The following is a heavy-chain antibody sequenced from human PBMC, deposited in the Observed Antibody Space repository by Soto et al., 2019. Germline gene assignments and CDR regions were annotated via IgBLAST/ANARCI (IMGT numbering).Heavy chain of an antibody. V-gene: IGHV3-33*01. CDR2: IWYDGSNQ. CDR1: GFTFSNCG. Sequence: QVQLVESGGGVVQPGRSLRLSCAPSGFTFSNCGMHWVRQAPGKGLEWVAVIWYDGSNQYYADSVKGRFTISRDNSKNTLYLQMNSLSADDTAVYYCTRDVRSAYFDYWGQGTLVTVSS. J-gene: IGHJ4*02. CDR3: TRDVRSAYFDY.